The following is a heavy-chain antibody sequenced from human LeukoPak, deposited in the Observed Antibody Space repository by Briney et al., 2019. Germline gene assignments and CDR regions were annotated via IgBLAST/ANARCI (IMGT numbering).Heavy chain of an antibody. Sequence: GESLKISCQGSGYSFTDYWIGWVRQMPGKGLEWMGIIYPGDSDTRYSPSFQGQVTISADKSISTAYLKWNSLKASDTAIYYYDRSGYPGHAFDIWGQGTMVTVSS. CDR2: IYPGDSDT. CDR3: DRSGYPGHAFDI. V-gene: IGHV5-51*01. J-gene: IGHJ3*02. CDR1: GYSFTDYW. D-gene: IGHD3-22*01.